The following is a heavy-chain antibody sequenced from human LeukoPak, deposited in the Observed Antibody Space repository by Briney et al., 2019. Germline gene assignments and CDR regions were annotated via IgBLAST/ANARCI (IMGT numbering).Heavy chain of an antibody. J-gene: IGHJ4*02. CDR2: IHYSGDI. CDR3: ARVGCSGGSCYPDY. Sequence: PSETLSLTCTVSGASISTSYWYWIRQPPGKGLEWIGYIHYSGDINYNPSLKSRVTISAYTSKNQLSLKLSSVTAADTAVYHCARVGCSGGSCYPDYWGQGTLVTVSS. V-gene: IGHV4-59*01. D-gene: IGHD2-15*01. CDR1: GASISTSY.